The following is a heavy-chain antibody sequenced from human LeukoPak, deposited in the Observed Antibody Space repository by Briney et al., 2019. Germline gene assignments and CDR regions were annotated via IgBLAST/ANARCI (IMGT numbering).Heavy chain of an antibody. CDR2: I. V-gene: IGHV3-33*01. Sequence: PGGSLRLSCAASGFTFSSYGIHWVRQAPGMGLEWVAVIKGRFTISRDNSKNTLYLQMSSLRAEDTAVYYCAREATGALDYWGQGTLVTVSS. CDR1: GFTFSSYG. CDR3: AREATGALDY. J-gene: IGHJ4*02.